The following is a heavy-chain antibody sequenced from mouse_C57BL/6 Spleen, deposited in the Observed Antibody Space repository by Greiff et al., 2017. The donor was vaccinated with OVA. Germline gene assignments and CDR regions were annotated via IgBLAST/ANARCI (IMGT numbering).Heavy chain of an antibody. D-gene: IGHD1-1*01. CDR1: GYTFTDYY. V-gene: IGHV1-26*01. CDR3: ARDYGSSDHAMDY. J-gene: IGHJ4*01. Sequence: EVQLQQSGPELVKPGASVKISCKASGYTFTDYYMNWVKQSHGKSLEWIGDINPNNGGTSYNQKFKGKATLTVDKSSSTAYMELRSLTSEDSAVYYCARDYGSSDHAMDYWGQGTSVTVSS. CDR2: INPNNGGT.